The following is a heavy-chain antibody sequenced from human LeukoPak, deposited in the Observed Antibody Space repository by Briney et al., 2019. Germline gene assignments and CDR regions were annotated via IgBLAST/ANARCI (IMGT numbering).Heavy chain of an antibody. V-gene: IGHV4-34*01. CDR1: GGSFSGYY. D-gene: IGHD1-1*01. J-gene: IGHJ4*02. Sequence: SETLSLTCAVYGGSFSGYYWSWIRQPPGKGLEWIGEINHSGSTNYNPSLKSRVTISVDTSKNQFSLKLSSVTAADTAVYYCARGWNPFDYWGQGTLVTVSS. CDR2: INHSGST. CDR3: ARGWNPFDY.